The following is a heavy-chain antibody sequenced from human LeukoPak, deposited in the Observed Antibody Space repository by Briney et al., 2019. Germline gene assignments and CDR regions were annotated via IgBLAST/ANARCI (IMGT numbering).Heavy chain of an antibody. V-gene: IGHV1-18*01. CDR3: ARDGLAYCGGDCYFAS. CDR1: GYTFTSYG. Sequence: ASVKVSCKASGYTFTSYGITWVRQAPGQGLEWMGWISAYNGYTNYAQKLQGRVTMTTDTSTNTAYMKLRSLRSDDSAVYYCARDGLAYCGGDCYFASWGQGTLVTVSS. J-gene: IGHJ4*02. D-gene: IGHD2-21*02. CDR2: ISAYNGYT.